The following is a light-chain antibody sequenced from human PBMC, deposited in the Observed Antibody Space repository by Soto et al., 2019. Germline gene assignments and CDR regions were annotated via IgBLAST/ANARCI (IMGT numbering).Light chain of an antibody. Sequence: DIQMTQSPSTLSASVGDRVTITCRASQRISSWLAWCQQKPGKAPKFLIYKTSTLASGVPSRFSGSGSGTEFTLTVGSLQADDFATDYCQRYTSYPLTCGGGTKVETK. CDR1: QRISSW. CDR2: KTS. V-gene: IGKV1-5*03. CDR3: QRYTSYPLT. J-gene: IGKJ4*01.